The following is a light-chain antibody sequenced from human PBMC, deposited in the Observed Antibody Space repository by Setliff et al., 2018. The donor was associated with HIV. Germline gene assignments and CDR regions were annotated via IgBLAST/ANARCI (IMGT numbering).Light chain of an antibody. CDR3: AAWDDSLSEPFYV. CDR1: SSNIGVNS. Sequence: QSVLTQPPSASGTPGQRVTISCSGSSSNIGVNSVTWYQQFPGTAPKLLMYSTNQWPSGVADRFSGSKSGTSASLAISGLQSEDEADYYCAAWDDSLSEPFYVFGTGTKVTVL. CDR2: STN. J-gene: IGLJ1*01. V-gene: IGLV1-44*01.